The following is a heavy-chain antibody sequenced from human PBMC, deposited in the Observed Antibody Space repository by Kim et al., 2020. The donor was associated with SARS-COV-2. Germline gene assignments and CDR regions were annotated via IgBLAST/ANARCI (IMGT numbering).Heavy chain of an antibody. CDR2: IIPIFGTA. V-gene: IGHV1-69*13. J-gene: IGHJ4*02. D-gene: IGHD2-8*01. CDR3: ARGHQSVNCTNGVCYFYYDSSVADY. Sequence: SVKVSCKASGGTFSSYAISWVRQAPGQGLEWMGGIIPIFGTANYAQKFQGRVTITADESTSTAYMELSSLRSEDTAVYYCARGHQSVNCTNGVCYFYYDSSVADYWGQGTLVTVSS. CDR1: GGTFSSYA.